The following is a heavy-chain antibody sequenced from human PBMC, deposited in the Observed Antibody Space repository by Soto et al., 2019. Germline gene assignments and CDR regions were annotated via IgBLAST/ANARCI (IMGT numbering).Heavy chain of an antibody. Sequence: GGSLRLSCVASGFTFSSYAMSWVRQAPGKGLEWVSAISGSGGSTYYADSVKGRFTISRDNSKNTLYLQMNSLRAEDTAVYYCAKDWELRFWEDDAFDIWGQGTMVTVSS. D-gene: IGHD3-3*01. CDR1: GFTFSSYA. CDR2: ISGSGGST. V-gene: IGHV3-23*01. J-gene: IGHJ3*02. CDR3: AKDWELRFWEDDAFDI.